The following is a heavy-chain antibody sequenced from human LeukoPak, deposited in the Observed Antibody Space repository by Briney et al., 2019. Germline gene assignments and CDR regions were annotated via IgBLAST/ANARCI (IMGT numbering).Heavy chain of an antibody. CDR1: AGSISSGDYY. D-gene: IGHD6-13*01. V-gene: IGHV4-30-4*01. J-gene: IGHJ3*02. CDR2: IYYSGST. CDR3: ARVGRSWPDDAFDI. Sequence: SETLSLTCTVSAGSISSGDYYWSWIRQPPGKGLEWIGYIYYSGSTYYNPSLKSRITISVDTSKNQFSLKLSSVSAADTAVYYRARVGRSWPDDAFDIWGQGTMVTVSS.